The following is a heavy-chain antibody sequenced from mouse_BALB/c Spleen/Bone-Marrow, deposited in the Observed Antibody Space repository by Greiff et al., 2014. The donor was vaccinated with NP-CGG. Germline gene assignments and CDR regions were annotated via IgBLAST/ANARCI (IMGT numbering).Heavy chain of an antibody. J-gene: IGHJ3*01. V-gene: IGHV1-4*01. CDR3: ALANWDIGGGFAY. CDR2: INPSSGYT. Sequence: VQLQQSGAELARPGASVKMSCKASGYTFTSYTMHWVKQRPGQGLEWIGYINPSSGYTNYNQKFKDKATLTADKSSSTAYMQLGSLTSEDSGVYYCALANWDIGGGFAYWGQGTLFTVSA. CDR1: GYTFTSYT. D-gene: IGHD4-1*01.